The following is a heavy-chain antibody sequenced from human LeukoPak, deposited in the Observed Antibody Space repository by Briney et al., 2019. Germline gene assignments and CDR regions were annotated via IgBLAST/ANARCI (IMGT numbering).Heavy chain of an antibody. CDR2: INAGNGNT. D-gene: IGHD3-22*01. CDR1: GYTFTSYA. Sequence: ASVTVSCKASGYTFTSYAMHWVRQAPGQRLECMGWINAGNGNTKYSQKFQGRVTITRDTSASTAYMELSSLRSEDTAVYYCARELADDYYDSSGYFSLGYWGQGTLVTVSS. J-gene: IGHJ4*02. CDR3: ARELADDYYDSSGYFSLGY. V-gene: IGHV1-3*01.